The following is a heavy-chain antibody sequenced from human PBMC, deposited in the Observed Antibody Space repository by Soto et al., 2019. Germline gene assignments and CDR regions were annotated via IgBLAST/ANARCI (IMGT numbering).Heavy chain of an antibody. D-gene: IGHD6-19*01. CDR3: ANVRYSSPMGYYYGMDV. J-gene: IGHJ6*02. CDR1: RGAFSKFI. V-gene: IGHV1-69*13. CDR2: IIPIFGTA. Sequence: GASVKVSCKASRGAFSKFIVTWVRQAPGLGLEWVGGIIPIFGTANYAQKFQGRVTITADESTSTSYMEVNNLRSEDTAVYHCANVRYSSPMGYYYGMDVWGQGTTVTVSS.